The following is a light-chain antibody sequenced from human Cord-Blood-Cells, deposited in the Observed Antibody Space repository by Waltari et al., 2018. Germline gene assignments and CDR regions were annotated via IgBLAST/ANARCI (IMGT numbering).Light chain of an antibody. Sequence: EIVMTLSPATLSLSPGARAPLSCRASQSVSSNLAWYQQKPGQAPRLLIYGASTRATGIPARFSGSGSGTEFTLTISSLQSEDFAVYYCQLYNNWSLTFGGGTKVEIK. J-gene: IGKJ4*01. CDR1: QSVSSN. CDR3: QLYNNWSLT. CDR2: GAS. V-gene: IGKV3-15*01.